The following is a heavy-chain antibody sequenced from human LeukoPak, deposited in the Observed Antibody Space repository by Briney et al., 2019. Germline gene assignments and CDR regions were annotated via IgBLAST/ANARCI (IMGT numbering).Heavy chain of an antibody. CDR1: GGTFSSYA. V-gene: IGHV1-69*05. D-gene: IGHD2-2*02. CDR2: IIPIFGTA. CDR3: ARGDLDCSSTSCYRGRFDY. J-gene: IGHJ4*02. Sequence: ASVKVSCKASGGTFSSYAISWVRQAPGQGLEWMGGIIPIFGTANYAQKFQGRVTITTDESTSTAYMELSSLRSEDTAVYYCARGDLDCSSTSCYRGRFDYWGQGTLVTVSS.